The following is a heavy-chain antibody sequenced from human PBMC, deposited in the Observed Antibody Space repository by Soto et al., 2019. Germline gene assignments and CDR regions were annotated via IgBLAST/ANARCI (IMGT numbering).Heavy chain of an antibody. CDR3: ARDRGAGVDIGATILHYYYYGMDV. J-gene: IGHJ6*02. D-gene: IGHD5-12*01. V-gene: IGHV1-69*13. CDR2: IIPIFGTA. Sequence: SVKVSCKASGGTFSSYAISWVRQAPGQGLEWMGGIIPIFGTANYAQKFQGRVTITADESTSTAYMELSSLRSEDTAVYYCARDRGAGVDIGATILHYYYYGMDVWGQGTTVTVSS. CDR1: GGTFSSYA.